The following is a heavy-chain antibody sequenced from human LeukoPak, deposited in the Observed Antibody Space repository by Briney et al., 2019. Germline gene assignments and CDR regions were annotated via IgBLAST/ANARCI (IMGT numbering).Heavy chain of an antibody. Sequence: GGSLRLSCAASGFTFSSYSMNWVRQAPGKGLGWVSSISSSSSYIYHADSVKGRFTISRDNAKNSLYLQMNSLRAEDTAVYYCARDRRLDARHYMDVWGKGTTVTISS. J-gene: IGHJ6*03. D-gene: IGHD6-19*01. CDR2: ISSSSSYI. V-gene: IGHV3-21*01. CDR1: GFTFSSYS. CDR3: ARDRRLDARHYMDV.